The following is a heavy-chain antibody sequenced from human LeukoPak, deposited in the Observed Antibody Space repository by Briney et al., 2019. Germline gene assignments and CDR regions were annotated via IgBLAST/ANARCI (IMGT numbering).Heavy chain of an antibody. V-gene: IGHV3-74*01. CDR3: ARDPRYCGGDCYTFDY. Sequence: GGSLRLSCAASGFIFSRYWMNWVRQAPGKGPVWVSRMNSDGSSTSYADSVKGRFTISRDNAKNMLYLQMNSLRAEDTAVYYCARDPRYCGGDCYTFDYWGQGTLVTVSS. J-gene: IGHJ4*02. CDR1: GFIFSRYW. D-gene: IGHD2-21*02. CDR2: MNSDGSST.